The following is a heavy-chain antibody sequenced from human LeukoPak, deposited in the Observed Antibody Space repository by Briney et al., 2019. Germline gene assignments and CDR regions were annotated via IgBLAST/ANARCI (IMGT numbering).Heavy chain of an antibody. CDR2: IYPGDSDT. Sequence: GESLQISSKGSGYSFTSYWIGWVRQMPGKGLEWMGIIYPGDSDTRYSPSFQGQVTISADKSISTAYLQWSSLKASDTAIYYCARPRRAERDEDFWGQGTLVTVSS. J-gene: IGHJ4*02. D-gene: IGHD1-1*01. V-gene: IGHV5-51*01. CDR1: GYSFTSYW. CDR3: ARPRRAERDEDF.